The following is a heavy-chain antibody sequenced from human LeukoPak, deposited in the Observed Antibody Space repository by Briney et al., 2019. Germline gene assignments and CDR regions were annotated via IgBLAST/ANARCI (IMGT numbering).Heavy chain of an antibody. V-gene: IGHV6-1*01. D-gene: IGHD6-6*01. Sequence: SQTLSLTCAISGDSVSSNSVTWNWIRQSPSRGLEWLGRTYYRSKWYNDYAVSVKSRITINPDASKNQFSLQLNSVTPEDTAVYYCARESYSSSSAFLFGYWGQGTLVTVSS. CDR3: ARESYSSSSAFLFGY. CDR2: TYYRSKWYN. CDR1: GDSVSSNSVT. J-gene: IGHJ4*02.